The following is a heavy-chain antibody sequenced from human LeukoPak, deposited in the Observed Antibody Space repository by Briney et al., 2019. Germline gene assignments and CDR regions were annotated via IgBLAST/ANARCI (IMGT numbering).Heavy chain of an antibody. Sequence: GGSLRLSCAASGFTFSNYGMHWVRQAPGKGLDWVAMIWSDASNQYYADSVKGRFTISRDNSKNTLYLQLNSLRAEDTAVYYCAKDQWAPEPGLDFDYWGQGTLVTVSS. J-gene: IGHJ4*02. CDR3: AKDQWAPEPGLDFDY. CDR1: GFTFSNYG. CDR2: IWSDASNQ. V-gene: IGHV3-33*06. D-gene: IGHD1-14*01.